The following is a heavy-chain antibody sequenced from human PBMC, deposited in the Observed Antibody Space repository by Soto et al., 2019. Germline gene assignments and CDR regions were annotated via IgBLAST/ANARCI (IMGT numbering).Heavy chain of an antibody. J-gene: IGHJ5*02. CDR2: INPNSGGT. CDR1: GYTFTGYY. V-gene: IGHV1-2*02. CDR3: ARVRRIKLFGVEPPGGFEP. D-gene: IGHD3-3*01. Sequence: QVQLVQSGAEVKKPGASVKVSCKASGYTFTGYYMHWVRQAPGQGLEWMGWINPNSGGTNYAQKFQGRVNMTRDTHISTDYSELSRMRADDTAVYYCARVRRIKLFGVEPPGGFEPWGQGTLVTIAS.